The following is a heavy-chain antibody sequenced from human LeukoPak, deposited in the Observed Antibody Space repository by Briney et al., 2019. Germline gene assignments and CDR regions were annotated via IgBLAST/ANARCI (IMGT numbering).Heavy chain of an antibody. V-gene: IGHV4-4*07. Sequence: PSETLSLTCTVSVGSISSYYGSWIRQPAGKGLEWIGRIYTSGSTNYNPSLKSRVTMSVDTSKNHFSLRLSSVTAADTAVYYCARSGGGYYYYYMDVWGKGTTVTVSS. CDR2: IYTSGST. CDR1: VGSISSYY. D-gene: IGHD3-16*01. CDR3: ARSGGGYYYYYMDV. J-gene: IGHJ6*03.